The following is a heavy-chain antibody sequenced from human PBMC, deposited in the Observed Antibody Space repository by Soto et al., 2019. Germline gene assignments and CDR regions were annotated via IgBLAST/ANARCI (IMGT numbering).Heavy chain of an antibody. CDR2: IYYSGST. V-gene: IGHV4-59*04. CDR3: ARHYGYYPHYMDA. J-gene: IGHJ6*03. CDR1: GGSISSYY. D-gene: IGHD5-18*01. Sequence: SETLSLTCTVSGGSISSYYWSWIRQPPGKGLEWIGTIYYSGSTYYNPSLKSRVTISVDTSNNQLSLKLSSVTAADTAVYYCARHYGYYPHYMDAWTKGTTVTVSS.